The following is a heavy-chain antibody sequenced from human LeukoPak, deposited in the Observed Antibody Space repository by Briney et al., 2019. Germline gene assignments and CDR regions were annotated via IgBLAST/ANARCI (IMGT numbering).Heavy chain of an antibody. V-gene: IGHV3-23*01. Sequence: GGSLRLSCAASGFTFSSYAMTWVRQAPGKGLEWVSAISGSGGHTYYADSVKGRFTISRDNSKNTLYLQMNSLRAEDTAVYYCARVLSGRGSLYSYYYYMDVWGKGTTVTISS. CDR2: ISGSGGHT. CDR1: GFTFSSYA. J-gene: IGHJ6*03. CDR3: ARVLSGRGSLYSYYYYMDV. D-gene: IGHD3-10*01.